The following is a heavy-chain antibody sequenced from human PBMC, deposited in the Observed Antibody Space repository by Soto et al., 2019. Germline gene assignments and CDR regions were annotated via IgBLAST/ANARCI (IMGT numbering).Heavy chain of an antibody. D-gene: IGHD3-16*01. J-gene: IGHJ4*02. CDR2: IYSDGST. Sequence: GGSLRLSCAASGFTLSTKYMSWVRQAPGKGLEWVSVIYSDGSTFYADSVRGRFTISRDNSKNTVNLQMNSLRAEDTAVYYCARDPWAADYWGQGTLVTVSS. CDR1: GFTLSTKY. V-gene: IGHV3-66*01. CDR3: ARDPWAADY.